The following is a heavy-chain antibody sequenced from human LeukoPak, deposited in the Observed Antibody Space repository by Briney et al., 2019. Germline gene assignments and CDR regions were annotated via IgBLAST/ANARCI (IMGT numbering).Heavy chain of an antibody. D-gene: IGHD3-10*01. J-gene: IGHJ6*03. V-gene: IGHV3-7*01. CDR3: ARVGYYGSGSYYRHYYYYMDV. Sequence: GGSLRLSCAASGFTFSSYWMSWVRQAPGKGLEWVANIKQDGSEKYYVDSVKGRCTISRDNAKNSLYLQMNSLRAEDTAVYYCARVGYYGSGSYYRHYYYYMDVWGKGTTVTVSS. CDR1: GFTFSSYW. CDR2: IKQDGSEK.